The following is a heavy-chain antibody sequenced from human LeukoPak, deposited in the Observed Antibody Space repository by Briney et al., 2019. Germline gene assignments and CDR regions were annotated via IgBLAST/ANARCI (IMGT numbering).Heavy chain of an antibody. D-gene: IGHD6-19*01. CDR1: GFTFSSYS. Sequence: GGSLRLSCAASGFTFSSYSMNWVRQAPGKGLGWVSSISSSSSYIYYADSVKGRFTISRDNAKNSLYLQMNSLRAEDTAVYYCARGPRGYSSGWYLGEGEYYFDYWGQGTLVTVSS. J-gene: IGHJ4*02. CDR2: ISSSSSYI. V-gene: IGHV3-21*01. CDR3: ARGPRGYSSGWYLGEGEYYFDY.